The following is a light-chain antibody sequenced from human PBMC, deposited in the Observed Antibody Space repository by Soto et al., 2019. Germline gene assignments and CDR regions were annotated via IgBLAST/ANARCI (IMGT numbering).Light chain of an antibody. CDR2: SND. V-gene: IGLV1-44*01. CDR3: AAWDDRLSAYV. Sequence: QSVLTQPPSASGTPGQRVTMSCSGSSSNIGSNTVNWYQQLPGTAPKLLIYSNDERPSGVPDRFSGSKSGTSASLAISGLQSEDEADYYCAAWDDRLSAYVFGTGTKVTV. CDR1: SSNIGSNT. J-gene: IGLJ1*01.